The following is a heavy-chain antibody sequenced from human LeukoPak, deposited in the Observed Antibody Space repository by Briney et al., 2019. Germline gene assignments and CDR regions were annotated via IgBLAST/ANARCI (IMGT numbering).Heavy chain of an antibody. V-gene: IGHV3-30*19. CDR3: ARSGVTIFGVAPLDH. D-gene: IGHD3-3*01. CDR2: IQYDGTDE. CDR1: GFTFSDYG. J-gene: IGHJ4*02. Sequence: GSLRLSCAASGFTFSDYGMHWVRQAPGKGLEWVAFIQYDGTDEYYADSVKGRFTISRDKSKNTLFLQLNSLRADDTAVYYCARSGVTIFGVAPLDHWGQGTLVTVSS.